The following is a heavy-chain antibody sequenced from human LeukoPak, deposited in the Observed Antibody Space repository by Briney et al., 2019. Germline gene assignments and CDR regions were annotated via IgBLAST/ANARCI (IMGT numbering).Heavy chain of an antibody. CDR2: IYHSGST. V-gene: IGHV4-30-2*01. CDR3: ARVSGYDLRTYYFDY. J-gene: IGHJ4*02. Sequence: SETLSLTCAVYGGSFSGYSWSWIRQPPGKGLEWIGYIYHSGSTYYNPSLKSRVTISVDRSKNQFSLKLSSVTAADTAVYYCARVSGYDLRTYYFDYWGQGTLVTVSS. D-gene: IGHD5-12*01. CDR1: GGSFSGYS.